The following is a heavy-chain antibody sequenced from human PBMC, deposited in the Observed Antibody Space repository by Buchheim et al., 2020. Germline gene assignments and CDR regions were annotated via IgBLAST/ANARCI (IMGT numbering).Heavy chain of an antibody. CDR2: ISYDGSNK. CDR1: GFTFSSYA. J-gene: IGHJ4*02. Sequence: QVQLVESGGGVVQPGRSLRLSCAASGFTFSSYAMHWVRQAPGKGLEWVAVISYDGSNKYYADSVKGRFTISRDNSKNTLYLQMNSLRAEDTAVYYCARGYDDSTLDYWGQGTL. V-gene: IGHV3-30-3*01. D-gene: IGHD3-22*01. CDR3: ARGYDDSTLDY.